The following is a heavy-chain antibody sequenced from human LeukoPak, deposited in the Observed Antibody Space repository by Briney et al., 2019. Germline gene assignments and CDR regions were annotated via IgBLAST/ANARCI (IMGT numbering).Heavy chain of an antibody. D-gene: IGHD4-17*01. CDR1: GASLSTSPYY. V-gene: IGHV4-39*01. CDR3: ARGHYGASLDY. CDR2: IYYTGST. J-gene: IGHJ4*02. Sequence: TSETLSLTCSVSGASLSTSPYYWGWIRQPPGKGLEWIGNIYYTGSTYYNVSLNSRVTISIDTSKNLFSLKLSSVTAADTAVYYCARGHYGASLDYWGQGTLVTVSS.